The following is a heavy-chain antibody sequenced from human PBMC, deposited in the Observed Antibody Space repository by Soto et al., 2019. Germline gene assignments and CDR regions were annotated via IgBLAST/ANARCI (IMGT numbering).Heavy chain of an antibody. CDR2: IWYDGSNK. V-gene: IGHV3-33*01. CDR1: GFTFSSYG. CDR3: ARDRVAG. D-gene: IGHD6-19*01. Sequence: QVQLVESGGGVVQPGRSLRLSCAASGFTFSSYGMHWVRQAPGKGLEWVAIIWYDGSNKYYADSVKGRFTISRDNSKNTLYLQRNSLRVEDTAVYFCARDRVAGWGQGTLVTVSS. J-gene: IGHJ4*02.